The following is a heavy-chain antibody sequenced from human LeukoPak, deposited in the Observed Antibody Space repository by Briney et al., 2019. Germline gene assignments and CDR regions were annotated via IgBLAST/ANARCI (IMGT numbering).Heavy chain of an antibody. V-gene: IGHV3-33*06. CDR2: IWYDGSNK. D-gene: IGHD1-26*01. Sequence: PGGSLRLSCAASGFTFSSYSMNWVRQAPGKGLEWVAVIWYDGSNKYYADSVKGRFTISRDNSKNTLYLQMNSLRAEDTAVYYCAKDGGSYSYSDYWGQGTLVTVSS. J-gene: IGHJ4*02. CDR1: GFTFSSYS. CDR3: AKDGGSYSYSDY.